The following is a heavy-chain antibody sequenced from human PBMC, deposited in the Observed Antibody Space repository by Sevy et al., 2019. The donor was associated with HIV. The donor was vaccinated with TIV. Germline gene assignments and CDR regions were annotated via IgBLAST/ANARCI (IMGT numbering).Heavy chain of an antibody. D-gene: IGHD5-12*01. CDR2: IRSKAYGGTT. V-gene: IGHV3-49*04. J-gene: IGHJ3*02. Sequence: GGSLRLSCTASGFTFGDYAMSWVRQAPGKGLEWVGFIRSKAYGGTTEYAASGKGRFTISRDKSKSIAYLQMNSLKTEDTAVYYCTRDAASIVATIEGLDAFDIWGQGTMVTVSS. CDR1: GFTFGDYA. CDR3: TRDAASIVATIEGLDAFDI.